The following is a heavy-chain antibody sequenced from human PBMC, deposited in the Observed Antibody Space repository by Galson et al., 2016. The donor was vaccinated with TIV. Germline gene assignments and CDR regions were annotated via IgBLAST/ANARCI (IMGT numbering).Heavy chain of an antibody. D-gene: IGHD1-14*01. J-gene: IGHJ4*02. V-gene: IGHV4-59*01. CDR1: GDSLYTYY. CDR2: AHDIGTS. CDR3: ARVPGRAPGY. Sequence: LSLTCTLSGDSLYTYYWSWFRQPPGRGLEWIGDAHDIGTSNKNPSLESRVTISLDVSNNQLSLRLTSVTAGDTAVYFCARVPGRAPGYWGQGTPVIVSS.